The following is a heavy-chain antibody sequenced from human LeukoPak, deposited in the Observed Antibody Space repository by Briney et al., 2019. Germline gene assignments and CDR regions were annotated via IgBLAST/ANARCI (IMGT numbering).Heavy chain of an antibody. CDR2: ISSSSSYI. J-gene: IGHJ6*03. V-gene: IGHV3-21*01. D-gene: IGHD3-10*01. CDR3: ARDLDFLGLGLIWFGEYNRQPYYMDV. Sequence: GGSLRLFCAASGFTFSSYSMNWVRQAPGKGLEWVSSISSSSSYIYYADSVKGRFTISRDNAKNSLYLQMNSLRAEDTAVYYCARDLDFLGLGLIWFGEYNRQPYYMDVWGKGTTVTISS. CDR1: GFTFSSYS.